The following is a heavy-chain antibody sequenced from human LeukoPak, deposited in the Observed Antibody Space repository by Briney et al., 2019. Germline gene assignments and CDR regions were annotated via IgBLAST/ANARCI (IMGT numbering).Heavy chain of an antibody. Sequence: GASVKVSCKASGYTFSNYGITWVPQEPGEGVEWMGWISGYNGNTNYAQKYQGGVTMTTETTTTTAYMELRSLRSDDTAFYYCARTCSGSSCYVIYWGQGTLLTVSS. V-gene: IGHV1-18*01. J-gene: IGHJ4*02. CDR3: ARTCSGSSCYVIY. CDR1: GYTFSNYG. D-gene: IGHD2-2*01. CDR2: ISGYNGNT.